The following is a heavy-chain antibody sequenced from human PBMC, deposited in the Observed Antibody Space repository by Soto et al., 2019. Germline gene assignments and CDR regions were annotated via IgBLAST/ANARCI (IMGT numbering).Heavy chain of an antibody. Sequence: KPSETLSLTCTISGGSISSSSYYWGWIRQPPGKGLEWIGSIYYSGSTYYNPSLKSRVTISVDTSKNQFSLKLSSVTAADTAVYYCARHGYSGYEHFYYYYYGMDVWGQGTTVT. J-gene: IGHJ6*02. D-gene: IGHD5-12*01. CDR3: ARHGYSGYEHFYYYYYGMDV. CDR1: GGSISSSSYY. V-gene: IGHV4-39*01. CDR2: IYYSGST.